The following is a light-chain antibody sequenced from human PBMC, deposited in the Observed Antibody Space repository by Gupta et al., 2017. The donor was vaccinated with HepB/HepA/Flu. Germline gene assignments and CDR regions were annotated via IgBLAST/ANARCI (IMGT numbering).Light chain of an antibody. CDR3: MQALHTRT. J-gene: IGKJ1*01. CDR1: QNLLFRNGYNY. CDR2: LGS. Sequence: DIVMTQSPLSLPVTPGEPASISCRSSQNLLFRNGYNYLDWYLQKPGQSPQLLIYLGSNRASGVPDRFSGSGSGTDFTLEISRVEAEDVGVYYCMQALHTRTFGQGTKVDI. V-gene: IGKV2-28*01.